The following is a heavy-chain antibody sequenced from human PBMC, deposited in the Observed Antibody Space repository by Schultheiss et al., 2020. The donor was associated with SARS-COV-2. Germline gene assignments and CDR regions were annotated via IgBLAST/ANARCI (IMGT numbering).Heavy chain of an antibody. CDR1: GGSFSGYY. CDR3: AREEGHNDAFDI. J-gene: IGHJ3*02. V-gene: IGHV4-34*01. Sequence: SQTLSLTCAVYGGSFSGYYWSWIRQPPGKGLEWIGEINHSGSTNYNPSLKSRVTISVDTSKNQFSLKLSSVTAADTAVYYCAREEGHNDAFDIWGQGTMVTVSS. CDR2: INHSGST.